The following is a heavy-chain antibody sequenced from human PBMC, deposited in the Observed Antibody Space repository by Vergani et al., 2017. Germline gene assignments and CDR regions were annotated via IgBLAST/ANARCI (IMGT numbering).Heavy chain of an antibody. V-gene: IGHV3-33*06. CDR3: AKFSRHPGIVGATGAFDI. Sequence: QVQLVESGGGVVQPGRSLRLSCAASGFTFSSYGMHWVRQAPGKGLEWVAVIWYDGSNKYYADSVKGRFTISRDNSKNTLYLQMNSLRAEDTAVYYCAKFSRHPGIVGATGAFDIWGQGTMVTVSS. D-gene: IGHD1-26*01. CDR2: IWYDGSNK. CDR1: GFTFSSYG. J-gene: IGHJ3*02.